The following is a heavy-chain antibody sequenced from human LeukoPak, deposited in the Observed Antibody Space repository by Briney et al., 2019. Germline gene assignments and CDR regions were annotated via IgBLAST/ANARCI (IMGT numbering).Heavy chain of an antibody. CDR1: GFKFSSYS. V-gene: IGHV3-21*01. D-gene: IGHD3-10*02. Sequence: GGSLRLSCAASGFKFSSYSMNWVRQAPGKGLEWVSCISTSSSYIYYADSVKGRFTISRDNAKNSLYLQMNSLRAEDTAVYYCAELGITMIGGVWGKGTTVTISS. CDR3: AELGITMIGGV. CDR2: ISTSSSYI. J-gene: IGHJ6*04.